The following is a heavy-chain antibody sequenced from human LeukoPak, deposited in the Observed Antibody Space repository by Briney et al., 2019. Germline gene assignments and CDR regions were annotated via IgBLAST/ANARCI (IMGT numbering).Heavy chain of an antibody. J-gene: IGHJ5*02. CDR2: IYYSGST. V-gene: IGHV4-59*01. D-gene: IGHD3-3*01. CDR3: ARLTIFGVVPGWVDP. Sequence: PSETLSLTCTVSGGSISSYYWSWIRQPPGKGLEWIGYIYYSGSTNYNPSLKSRVTISVDTSKNQFSLKLSSVTVADTAVYYCARLTIFGVVPGWVDPWGQGTLVTVSS. CDR1: GGSISSYY.